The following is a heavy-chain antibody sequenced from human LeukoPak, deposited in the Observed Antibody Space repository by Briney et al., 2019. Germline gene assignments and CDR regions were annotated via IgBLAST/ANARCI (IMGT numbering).Heavy chain of an antibody. CDR1: GFTFSTYA. D-gene: IGHD6-19*01. Sequence: GGSLRLPCAASGFTFSTYAITWVRQGPGKGLEWVSAIRPDGDRTYYANSVRGRFTISRDNSKDTVYLQINGLRVEDTAVHYCAREQSGTRGWYTVDYWGQGTLVTVSS. CDR3: AREQSGTRGWYTVDY. CDR2: IRPDGDRT. J-gene: IGHJ4*02. V-gene: IGHV3-23*01.